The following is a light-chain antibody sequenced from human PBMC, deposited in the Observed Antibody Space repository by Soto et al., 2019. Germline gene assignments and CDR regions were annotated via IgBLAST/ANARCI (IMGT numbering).Light chain of an antibody. CDR1: ISDVGAYDY. V-gene: IGLV2-14*01. J-gene: IGLJ2*01. CDR2: EVS. CDR3: SSYTRSSSVL. Sequence: QSVLTQPASVSGSPGQSITISCTGTISDVGAYDYVSWYQQYPGKAPKLMIYEVSNRPSGVSNRFSGSKSGNTASLTISGLQGEDEADYYCSSYTRSSSVLFGGGTQLTVL.